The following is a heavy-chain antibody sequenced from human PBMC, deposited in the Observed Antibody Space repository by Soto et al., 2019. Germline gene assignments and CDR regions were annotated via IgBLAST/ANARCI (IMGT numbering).Heavy chain of an antibody. CDR1: GGSVSSGSYY. CDR3: ARLPPYYDFPYYYGMDI. D-gene: IGHD3-3*01. Sequence: KTSETLSLTCTVSGGSVSSGSYYWSWIRQPPGKGLEWIGYIYYSGSTNCNPSLKSRVTISVDTSKNQFSLKLSSVTAADTAVYYCARLPPYYDFPYYYGMDIWGQGTTVTVSS. CDR2: IYYSGST. J-gene: IGHJ6*02. V-gene: IGHV4-61*01.